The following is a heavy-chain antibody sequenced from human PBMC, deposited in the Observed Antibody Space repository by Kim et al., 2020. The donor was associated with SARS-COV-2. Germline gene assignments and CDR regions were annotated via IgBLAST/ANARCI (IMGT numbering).Heavy chain of an antibody. CDR3: ARGGYYDYVWGSYRRYSFDY. V-gene: IGHV1-8*01. J-gene: IGHJ4*02. Sequence: ASVKVSCKASGYTFTSYDINWVRQATGQGLEWMGWMNPNSGNTGYAQKFQGRVTMTRNTSISTAYMELSSLRSEDTAVYYCARGGYYDYVWGSYRRYSFDYWGQGTLVTVSS. D-gene: IGHD3-16*02. CDR1: GYTFTSYD. CDR2: MNPNSGNT.